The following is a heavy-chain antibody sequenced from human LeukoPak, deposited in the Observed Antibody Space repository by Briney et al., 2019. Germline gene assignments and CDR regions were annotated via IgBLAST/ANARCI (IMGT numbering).Heavy chain of an antibody. Sequence: PGGSLRLSCAASGFTFSSYSMNWVRQAPGKGLEWGSYISSSSSTIYYADSVKGRFTISRDNAKNSLYLQMNSLRAEDTAVYYCARNDFGSGPPLYYMDVWGKGTTVTVSS. CDR2: ISSSSSTI. V-gene: IGHV3-48*01. J-gene: IGHJ6*03. CDR3: ARNDFGSGPPLYYMDV. CDR1: GFTFSSYS. D-gene: IGHD3-3*01.